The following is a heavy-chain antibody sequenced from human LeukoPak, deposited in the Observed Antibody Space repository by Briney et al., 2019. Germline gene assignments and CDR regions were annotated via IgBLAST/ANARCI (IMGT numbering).Heavy chain of an antibody. V-gene: IGHV4-4*07. CDR2: IYTSGST. J-gene: IGHJ4*02. Sequence: KGSETLSLTCTVSGGSISSSYWSWVRQTAGKGLEWIGRIYTSGSTNYNPSLKSRVTISVDTSKKQFSLKLSSVTAADTAVYYCARGGGYLDYWGQGTLVTVSS. D-gene: IGHD3-10*01. CDR3: ARGGGYLDY. CDR1: GGSISSSY.